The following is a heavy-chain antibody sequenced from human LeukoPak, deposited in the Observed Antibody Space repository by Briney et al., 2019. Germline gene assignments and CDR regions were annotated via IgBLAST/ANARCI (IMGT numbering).Heavy chain of an antibody. D-gene: IGHD3-3*01. V-gene: IGHV4-34*01. J-gene: IGHJ4*02. CDR1: GGSFSGSY. CDR2: INHSGST. CDR3: ARGRGFHTIFGVVKTEFDC. Sequence: PSETLSLACAVYGGSFSGSYCSWIRQPPGKGLEWIGEINHSGSTNYNPTLKRRVTISVDTSKKQFSLKPRSVTAADTAVYYCARGRGFHTIFGVVKTEFDCWGQGTLVTVSS.